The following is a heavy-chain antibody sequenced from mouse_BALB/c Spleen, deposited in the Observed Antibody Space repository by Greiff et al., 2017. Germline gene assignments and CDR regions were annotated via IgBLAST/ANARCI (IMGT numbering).Heavy chain of an antibody. J-gene: IGHJ2*01. CDR2: IYPGSGNT. CDR1: GYTFTDYY. D-gene: IGHD3-1*01. V-gene: IGHV1-77*01. CDR3: ARSGGYFDY. Sequence: VQVVESGAELARPGASVKLSCKASGYTFTDYYINWVKQRTGQGLEWIGEIYPGSGNTYYNEKFKGKATLTADKSSSTAYMQLSSLTSEDSAVYFCARSGGYFDYWGQGTTLTVSS.